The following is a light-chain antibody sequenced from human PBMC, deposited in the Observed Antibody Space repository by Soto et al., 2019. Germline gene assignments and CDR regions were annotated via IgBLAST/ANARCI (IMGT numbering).Light chain of an antibody. J-gene: IGLJ1*01. CDR2: DVS. CDR1: SSDVGGYNY. Sequence: QSVLTQPAXVSGSPGXXITISCTGTSSDVGGYNYVSWYQQHPGKAPKLMIYDVSNRPSGVSNRFSGSKSGNTASLTISGLQAEDEADYYCSSYTSSSTPVFGTGTKLTVL. CDR3: SSYTSSSTPV. V-gene: IGLV2-14*01.